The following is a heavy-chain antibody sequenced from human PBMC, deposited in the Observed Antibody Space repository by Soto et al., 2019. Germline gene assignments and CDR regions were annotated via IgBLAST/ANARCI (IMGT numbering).Heavy chain of an antibody. CDR2: IYYSGST. CDR1: GGSISSGGYY. D-gene: IGHD4-17*01. V-gene: IGHV4-31*03. J-gene: IGHJ4*02. CDR3: ARYLYGLYYFDY. Sequence: SETLSLTCTVSGGSISSGGYYWSWIRQHPGKGLEWIGYIYYSGSTYYNPSLKSRVTISVDTSKNQFSLKLSSVTAADTAMYYCARYLYGLYYFDYWGQGTLVTVSS.